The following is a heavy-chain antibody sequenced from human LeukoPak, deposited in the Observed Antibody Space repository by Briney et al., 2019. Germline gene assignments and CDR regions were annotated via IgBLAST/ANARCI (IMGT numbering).Heavy chain of an antibody. V-gene: IGHV1-8*03. J-gene: IGHJ4*02. CDR3: ARESHHRYSSSWYPFDY. CDR1: GYTFTSYD. Sequence: GASVKVSCKASGYTFTSYDINWVRQATGQGLEWMGWMNPNSGNTGYAQKFQGRVTITRNTSISTAYMELSSLRSEDTAVYYCARESHHRYSSSWYPFDYWGQGTLVTVSS. D-gene: IGHD6-13*01. CDR2: MNPNSGNT.